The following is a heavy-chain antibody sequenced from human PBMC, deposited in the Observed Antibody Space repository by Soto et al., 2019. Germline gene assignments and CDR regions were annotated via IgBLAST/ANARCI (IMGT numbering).Heavy chain of an antibody. V-gene: IGHV3-23*01. CDR3: AKGDPYYDSNYHDFGYFDY. CDR1: GFTFSSYA. J-gene: IGHJ4*02. CDR2: ISGSGGST. Sequence: GGSLRLSCAASGFTFSSYAMIWVRQAPGKGLEWVSAISGSGGSTYYADSVKGRFTISRDNSKNTLYLQMNSLRAEDTAVYYCAKGDPYYDSNYHDFGYFDYWGQGTLVTVS. D-gene: IGHD3-22*01.